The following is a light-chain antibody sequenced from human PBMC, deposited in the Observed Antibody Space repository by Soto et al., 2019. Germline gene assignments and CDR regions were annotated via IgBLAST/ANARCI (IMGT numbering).Light chain of an antibody. Sequence: DIQMTQSPSTLSASVGDRVTITCRASQSINSWLAWYQQKPGKAPKLLIYKASSLESGVPSRFSGSGSGTEFTVTISSLEPDDFEAYYCQQYEIYPSAFGQGTRLEIK. V-gene: IGKV1-5*03. CDR1: QSINSW. J-gene: IGKJ5*01. CDR2: KAS. CDR3: QQYEIYPSA.